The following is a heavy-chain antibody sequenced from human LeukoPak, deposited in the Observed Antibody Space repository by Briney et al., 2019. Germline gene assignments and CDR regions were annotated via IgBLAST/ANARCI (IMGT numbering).Heavy chain of an antibody. CDR3: ATSRVGY. CDR1: GFTFSDAW. D-gene: IGHD1-26*01. J-gene: IGHJ4*02. CDR2: IKTRTEGETT. V-gene: IGHV3-15*01. Sequence: GGSLILSCVASGFTFSDAWMSWVRQAPGKGLEWIARIKTRTEGETTDYVTSVKGRFTISRDDSENTLYLQMNSLKTEDTAVYYCATSRVGYWGQGTLVTVSS.